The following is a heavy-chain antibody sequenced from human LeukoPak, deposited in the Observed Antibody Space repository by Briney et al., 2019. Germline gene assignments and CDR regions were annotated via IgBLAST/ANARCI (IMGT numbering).Heavy chain of an antibody. Sequence: GGSLRLSCAASGFTFSSYGMHWVRQAPGKGLEWVAVIRYDGSNKYYADSVKGRFTISRDNSKNTLYLQMNSLRAEDTAVYYCAREGSPLGSFTMIYSSSDYWGQGTLVTVSS. V-gene: IGHV3-33*01. J-gene: IGHJ4*02. D-gene: IGHD3-22*01. CDR3: AREGSPLGSFTMIYSSSDY. CDR1: GFTFSSYG. CDR2: IRYDGSNK.